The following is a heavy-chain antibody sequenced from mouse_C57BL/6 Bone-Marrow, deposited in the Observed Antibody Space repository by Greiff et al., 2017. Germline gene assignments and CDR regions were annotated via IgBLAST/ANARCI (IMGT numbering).Heavy chain of an antibody. CDR3: ARGYGSRGAHAMDY. Sequence: EVKLQESGPELVKPGASVKIPCKASGYTFTDYNMDWVKQSHGKSLEWIGDINPNNGGTIYNQKFKGKATLTVDKSSSTAYMELRSLTSEDTAVXYCARGYGSRGAHAMDYWGQGTSVTVSS. D-gene: IGHD1-1*01. CDR2: INPNNGGT. V-gene: IGHV1-18*01. J-gene: IGHJ4*01. CDR1: GYTFTDYN.